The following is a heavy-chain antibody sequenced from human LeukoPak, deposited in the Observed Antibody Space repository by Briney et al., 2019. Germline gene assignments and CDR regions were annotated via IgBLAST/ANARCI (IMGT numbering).Heavy chain of an antibody. CDR3: ARDHLLFRQPPNWFDP. V-gene: IGHV1-2*02. CDR1: GYTFTSYD. Sequence: ASVKVSCKASGYTFTSYDINWVRQATGQGLEWMGWINPDSGGTKYAQKFQDRVTMASDTSISTAYMELGRLRSDDTAVYYCARDHLLFRQPPNWFDPWGQGTLVTVSS. CDR2: INPDSGGT. J-gene: IGHJ5*02. D-gene: IGHD1-14*01.